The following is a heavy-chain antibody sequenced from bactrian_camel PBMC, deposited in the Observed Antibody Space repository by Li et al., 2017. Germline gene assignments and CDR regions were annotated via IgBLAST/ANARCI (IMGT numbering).Heavy chain of an antibody. CDR2: IDSDGST. CDR3: AADSSSWCLGTITFTY. D-gene: IGHD2*01. Sequence: HVQLVESGGGSVQAGGSLTLSCTASGITYASFCIGWFRQAPGKEREGVAAIDSDGSTSYADSVKGRFTISQDNAKNILYLQMTSMKPEDTAMYYCAADSSSWCLGTITFTYWGQGTQVTVST. V-gene: IGHV3S55*01. J-gene: IGHJ4*01. CDR1: GITYASFC.